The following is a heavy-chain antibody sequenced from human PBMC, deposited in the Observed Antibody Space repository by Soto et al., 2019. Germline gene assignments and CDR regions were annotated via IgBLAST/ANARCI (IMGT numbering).Heavy chain of an antibody. J-gene: IGHJ4*02. D-gene: IGHD6-13*01. CDR1: GFSLSTSGVA. V-gene: IGHV2-5*02. CDR3: AHRYSSSYDY. CDR2: IYWDDNK. Sequence: QITLKESGPTLVKPTKTLTLTCTFSGFSLSTSGVAVGWIRQPPGKALECLALIYWDDNKRYSPSLQSRITLTKDTSKNQVVLTMTNMDPVDTATYYCAHRYSSSYDYWGQGILVTVSS.